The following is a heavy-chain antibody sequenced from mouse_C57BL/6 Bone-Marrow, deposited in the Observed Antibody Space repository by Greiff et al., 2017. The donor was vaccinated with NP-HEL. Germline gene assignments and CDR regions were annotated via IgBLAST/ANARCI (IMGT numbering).Heavy chain of an antibody. V-gene: IGHV5-6*03. Sequence: EVKVVESGGGLVQPGGSLKLSCAASGFTFSSYGMSWVRQTPDKRLEWVATISSGGSYTYYPDSVKGRFTIYRDNAKNTLYLQMSSLKSEDTAMYYGARRIYYDYGGAMDYWGQGTSVTVSS. D-gene: IGHD2-4*01. CDR1: GFTFSSYG. J-gene: IGHJ4*01. CDR2: ISSGGSYT. CDR3: ARRIYYDYGGAMDY.